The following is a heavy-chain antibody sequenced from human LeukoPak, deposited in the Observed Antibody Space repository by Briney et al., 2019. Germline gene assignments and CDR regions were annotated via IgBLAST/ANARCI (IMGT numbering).Heavy chain of an antibody. V-gene: IGHV3-30*02. Sequence: GGSLRLSCAASGFTFSSYGMHWVRQAPGKGLEWVAFIRYDGSNKYYADSVKGRFTISRDNSKNTLYLQMNSLRAEDTAVYYCARDGTTIFGVAHELPIDYWGQGTLVTVSS. CDR1: GFTFSSYG. CDR2: IRYDGSNK. CDR3: ARDGTTIFGVAHELPIDY. D-gene: IGHD3-3*01. J-gene: IGHJ4*02.